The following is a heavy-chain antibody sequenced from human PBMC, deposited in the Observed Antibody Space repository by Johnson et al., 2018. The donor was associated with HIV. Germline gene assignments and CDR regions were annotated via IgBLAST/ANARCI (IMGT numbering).Heavy chain of an antibody. CDR3: ARDRRYYDSSGYYHDAFDI. CDR2: IRYDGSNK. J-gene: IGHJ3*02. CDR1: GFTFSSYG. D-gene: IGHD3-22*01. V-gene: IGHV3-30*02. Sequence: QMQLVESGGILVQPGGSLRLSCAASGFTFSSYGMHWVRQAPGKGLEWVAFIRYDGSNKYYADSVKGRFTISRDNSKNTLYLQMNSLRAEDTAVYFCARDRRYYDSSGYYHDAFDIWGQGTMVTVSS.